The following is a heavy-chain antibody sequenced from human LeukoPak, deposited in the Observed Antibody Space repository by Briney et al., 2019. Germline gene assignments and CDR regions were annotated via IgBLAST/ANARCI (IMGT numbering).Heavy chain of an antibody. CDR3: ARFNVFGGYYLRWAFDI. J-gene: IGHJ3*02. V-gene: IGHV4-59*01. Sequence: SETLSLTCTVSGVSISTYYWSWIRQPPGKGLEWIGYVDYSGSTNYNPSLKSRVTISVDTSKNQFSLKLSSVTAADTAVYYCARFNVFGGYYLRWAFDIWGQGTMVTVSS. CDR2: VDYSGST. CDR1: GVSISTYY. D-gene: IGHD3-22*01.